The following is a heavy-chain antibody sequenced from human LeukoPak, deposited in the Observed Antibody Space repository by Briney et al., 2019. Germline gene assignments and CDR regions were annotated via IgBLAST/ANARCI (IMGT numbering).Heavy chain of an antibody. Sequence: GRSLRLSCAASGFTFSSYGMHWVRQAPGKGPEWVAVIWYDGSNKYYADSVKGRFTISRDNSKNTLYLQMNSLRAEDTAVYYCAMRLTGTTFDYWGQGTLVTVSS. J-gene: IGHJ4*02. CDR1: GFTFSSYG. CDR3: AMRLTGTTFDY. V-gene: IGHV3-33*01. D-gene: IGHD1-20*01. CDR2: IWYDGSNK.